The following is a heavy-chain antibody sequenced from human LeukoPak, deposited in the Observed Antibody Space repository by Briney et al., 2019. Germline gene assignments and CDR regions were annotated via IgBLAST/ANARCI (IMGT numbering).Heavy chain of an antibody. CDR2: TYYRSKWYN. Sequence: SQTLSLTCAISGDSVSSNSVAWNWIRQSPSRGLEWLGRTYYRSKWYNDYAVPVKSRITINPDTSKNQFSLQLNSVTPEDTAVYYCARQRLYQGRGDYYGMDVWGQGTTVTVSS. V-gene: IGHV6-1*01. CDR3: ARQRLYQGRGDYYGMDV. CDR1: GDSVSSNSVA. D-gene: IGHD1-26*01. J-gene: IGHJ6*02.